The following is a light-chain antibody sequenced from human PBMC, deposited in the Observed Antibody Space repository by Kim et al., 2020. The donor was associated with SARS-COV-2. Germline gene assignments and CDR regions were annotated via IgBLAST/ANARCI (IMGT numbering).Light chain of an antibody. J-gene: IGLJ3*02. Sequence: SYELTQPPSVSVSPGQTARITCSGDAVPKKYVYWYQQTSGQAPVLVMYEDSKRPSGIPERLSGSSSGTTATLTINEARVEDEGDYFCYSTDNSGPGVFGGGVFGGGTKLTVL. V-gene: IGLV3-10*01. CDR3: YSTDNSGPGVFGGGV. CDR2: EDS. CDR1: AVPKKY.